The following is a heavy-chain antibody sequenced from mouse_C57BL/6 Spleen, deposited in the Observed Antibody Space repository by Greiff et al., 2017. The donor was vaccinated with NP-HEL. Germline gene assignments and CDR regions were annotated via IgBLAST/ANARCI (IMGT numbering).Heavy chain of an antibody. CDR1: GYTFTDYN. CDR3: AASLAY. CDR2: INPNNGGT. D-gene: IGHD6-1*01. J-gene: IGHJ3*01. Sequence: VHVKQSGPELVKPGASVKIPCKASGYTFTDYNMDWVKQSHGKSLEWIGDINPNNGGTIYNQKFKGKATLTVDKSSSTAYMELRSLTSEDTAVYYCAASLAYWGQGTLVTVSA. V-gene: IGHV1-18*01.